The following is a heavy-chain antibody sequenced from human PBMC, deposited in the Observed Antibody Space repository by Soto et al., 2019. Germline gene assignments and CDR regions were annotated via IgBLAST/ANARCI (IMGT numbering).Heavy chain of an antibody. CDR1: GFTFSSYA. J-gene: IGHJ4*02. V-gene: IGHV3-30-3*01. CDR2: ISYDGSNK. CDR3: ARDPMATIGGGLGY. Sequence: QVQLVESGGGVVQPGRSLRLSCAASGFTFSSYAMHWVRQAPGKGLEWVAVISYDGSNKYYADSVKGRFTISRDNSKNPLYLQMNSLRAEDTAVYYCARDPMATIGGGLGYWGQGTLVTVSS. D-gene: IGHD5-18*01.